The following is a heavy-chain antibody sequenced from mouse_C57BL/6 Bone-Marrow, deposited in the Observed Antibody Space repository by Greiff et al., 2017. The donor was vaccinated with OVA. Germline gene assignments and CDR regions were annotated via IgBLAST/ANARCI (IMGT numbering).Heavy chain of an antibody. CDR3: AKGGMVTTAMDY. J-gene: IGHJ4*01. CDR1: GFSLTSYG. CDR2: IWGDGST. D-gene: IGHD2-1*01. Sequence: VKLQESGPGLVAPSQSLSITCTVSGFSLTSYGVSWVRQPPGKGLAWLGVIWGDGSTNYYSALISRLSISKDNSKRQFVLRLNSLQTDDTATYCCAKGGMVTTAMDYWGQGTSVTGSS. V-gene: IGHV2-3*01.